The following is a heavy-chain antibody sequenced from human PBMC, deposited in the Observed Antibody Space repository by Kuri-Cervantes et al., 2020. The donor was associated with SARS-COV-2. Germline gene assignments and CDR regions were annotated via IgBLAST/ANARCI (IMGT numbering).Heavy chain of an antibody. CDR1: RGSINSHGSITSNF. V-gene: IGHV4-61*08. Sequence: SETLSFTCSVSRGSINSHGSITSNFWTWIRQPPGRGLEWIGDVHSSGSTNYNPSLESRVTISTDTSKNQFSLRLNSVTAADTAVYFCARSQVVRHLDWSSELSYRYYMDVWGKGTTVTVSS. J-gene: IGHJ6*04. D-gene: IGHD3-9*01. CDR3: ARSQVVRHLDWSSELSYRYYMDV. CDR2: VHSSGST.